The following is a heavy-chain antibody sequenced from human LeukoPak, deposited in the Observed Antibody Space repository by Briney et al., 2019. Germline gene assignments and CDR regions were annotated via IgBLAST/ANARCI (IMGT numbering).Heavy chain of an antibody. J-gene: IGHJ4*02. CDR1: GDSVSRNSVT. V-gene: IGHV6-1*01. D-gene: IGHD3-16*01. CDR2: TDYRPKWYI. CDR3: ARFASGSHADY. Sequence: SQTLSLTCAISGDSVSRNSVTWNWIRQSPSRGLEWLARTDYRPKWYIDYAASVKSRISVIPDTSKNQLSLHLNSVTPEDSAVYYCARFASGSHADYWGQGILVTVSS.